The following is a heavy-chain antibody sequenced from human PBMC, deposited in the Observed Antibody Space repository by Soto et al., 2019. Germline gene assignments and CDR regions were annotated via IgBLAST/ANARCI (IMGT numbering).Heavy chain of an antibody. CDR3: ARGTGQLVRRNWFDP. J-gene: IGHJ5*02. Sequence: QVQLVQSGAEVKKPGASVKVSCKASGYTFTGYYMHWVRQAPGQGLEWMGWINPNSGGTNYAQKFQGWVTMTRDTSISTAYMEQSRLRSDDTAVYYCARGTGQLVRRNWFDPWGQGTLVTVSS. CDR2: INPNSGGT. CDR1: GYTFTGYY. V-gene: IGHV1-2*04. D-gene: IGHD6-13*01.